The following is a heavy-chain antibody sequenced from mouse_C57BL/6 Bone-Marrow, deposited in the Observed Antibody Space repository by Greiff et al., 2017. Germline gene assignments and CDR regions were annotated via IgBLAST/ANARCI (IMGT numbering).Heavy chain of an antibody. CDR3: ASSCPLRRSFDY. CDR1: GYTFTSYW. J-gene: IGHJ2*01. V-gene: IGHV1-55*01. Sequence: QVQLQQPGAELVKPGASVKMSCKASGYTFTSYWITWVQQRPGQGLEWIGDIYPTSGRTNYNEKFKSKAILTVDSSSNTAYMQLSSLTSEVSAVLYCASSCPLRRSFDYWCRGTTLTVSS. D-gene: IGHD1-3*01. CDR2: IYPTSGRT.